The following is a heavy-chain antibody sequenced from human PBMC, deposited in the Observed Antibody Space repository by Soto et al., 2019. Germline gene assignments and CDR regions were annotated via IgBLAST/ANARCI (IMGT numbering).Heavy chain of an antibody. D-gene: IGHD6-19*01. V-gene: IGHV3-33*01. CDR3: ARGGYSSGWCDY. J-gene: IGHJ4*02. CDR2: IWYDGSNK. CDR1: GFTFSSYG. Sequence: QVQLVESGGGVVQPGRSLRLSCAASGFTFSSYGMHWVRQAPGKGLEWVAVIWYDGSNKYYADSVKGRFTISRDNSKNRLYLQMNSLRAEDTAVYYCARGGYSSGWCDYWGQGTLVTVSS.